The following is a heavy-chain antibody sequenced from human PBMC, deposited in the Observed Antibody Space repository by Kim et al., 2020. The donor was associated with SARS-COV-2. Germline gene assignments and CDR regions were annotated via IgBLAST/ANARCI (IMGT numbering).Heavy chain of an antibody. V-gene: IGHV3-30*04. J-gene: IGHJ4*02. CDR3: ARDRGDGYKMVRVGYYFDY. Sequence: GGSLRLSCAASGFTFSSYAMHWVRQAPGKGLEWVAVISYDGSNKYYADSVKGRFTISRDNSKNTLYLQMNSLRAEDTAVYYCARDRGDGYKMVRVGYYFDYWGQGTLVTVSS. CDR1: GFTFSSYA. D-gene: IGHD2-8*01. CDR2: ISYDGSNK.